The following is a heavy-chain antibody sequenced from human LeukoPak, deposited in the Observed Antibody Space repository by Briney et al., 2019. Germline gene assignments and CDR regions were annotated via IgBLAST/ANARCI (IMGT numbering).Heavy chain of an antibody. CDR3: ARDSXXSLSYYMDV. D-gene: IGHD5-18*01. J-gene: IGHJ6*03. Sequence: SETLSLTCTVSGGSINSGSHYWSWIRQPAGKGLEWIGRIYTSGRMSTSGSTDYNPSLKIRVTISLDTSKNHFSLNLSSVTAAXTXVXYCARDSXXSLSYYMDVWGKGTTVTVSS. CDR2: IYTSGRMSTSGST. CDR1: GGSINSGSHY. V-gene: IGHV4-61*02.